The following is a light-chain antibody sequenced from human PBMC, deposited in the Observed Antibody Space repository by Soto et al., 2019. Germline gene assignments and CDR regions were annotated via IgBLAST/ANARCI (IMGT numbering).Light chain of an antibody. J-gene: IGLJ2*01. Sequence: QSVLTQPPCASGSPGQSVTISCTGTSSDIGTYDYVSWYQQHPGSAPKLLIYEVNKRPSGVPDRFSGSKSGNTASLTVSGLQTEDEAAYYCSSYAGTNNFEIIFGGGTKVTVL. CDR1: SSDIGTYDY. V-gene: IGLV2-8*01. CDR2: EVN. CDR3: SSYAGTNNFEII.